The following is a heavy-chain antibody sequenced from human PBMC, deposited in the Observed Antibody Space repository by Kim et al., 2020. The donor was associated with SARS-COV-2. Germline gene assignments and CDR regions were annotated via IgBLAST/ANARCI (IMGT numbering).Heavy chain of an antibody. CDR1: GGSFSGYH. J-gene: IGHJ6*02. D-gene: IGHD3-3*01. CDR2: INHSGST. CDR3: ARGRAGLVTSPILGIGPYYEYYAMDV. V-gene: IGHV4-34*01. Sequence: SETLSLTCAVYGGSFSGYHWTWIRQPPGKGLEWIGEINHSGSTNCNQSLKSRVTISVDTSKNQFSLKLRSVTAADTAVYYCARGRAGLVTSPILGIGPYYEYYAMDVWGQGTTVTVSS.